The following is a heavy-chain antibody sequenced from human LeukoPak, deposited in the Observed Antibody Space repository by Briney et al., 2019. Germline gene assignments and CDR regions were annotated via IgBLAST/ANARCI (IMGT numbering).Heavy chain of an antibody. J-gene: IGHJ4*02. CDR2: IYSGGST. Sequence: GGSLRLSCAASGFTVSSNYMSWVRQAPGKGLEWVSVIYSGGSTYYADSVKGRFTISRDNTKNTLYLQMNSLRAEDTAVYYCARIVSGSYSFDYSGQGTLVTVSS. D-gene: IGHD1-26*01. CDR1: GFTVSSNY. CDR3: ARIVSGSYSFDY. V-gene: IGHV3-53*01.